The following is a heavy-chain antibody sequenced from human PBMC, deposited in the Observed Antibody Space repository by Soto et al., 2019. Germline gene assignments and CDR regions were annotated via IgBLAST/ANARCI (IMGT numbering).Heavy chain of an antibody. CDR2: INIYSGDA. CDR3: ARALYYYDNSGLAY. V-gene: IGHV1-18*01. Sequence: QVRLEQSGPEVKKTGASVRVSCKASGYTFTSYGISWVRQAPGQGLEWMGGINIYSGDANYAQSFQERVTMTRDTSTNTVYMEMRTLRSDDTAVYYCARALYYYDNSGLAYWGQGTLVTVSS. CDR1: GYTFTSYG. D-gene: IGHD3-22*01. J-gene: IGHJ4*02.